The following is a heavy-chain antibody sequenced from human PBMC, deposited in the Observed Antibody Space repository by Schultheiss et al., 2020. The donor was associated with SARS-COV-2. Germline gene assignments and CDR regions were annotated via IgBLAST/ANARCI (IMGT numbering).Heavy chain of an antibody. CDR2: ISAYDGNT. D-gene: IGHD6-6*01. J-gene: IGHJ6*02. CDR1: GYTLTELS. Sequence: ASVKVSCKVSGYTLTELSMHWVRQAPGKGLEWMGWISAYDGNTNYAQKFQGRVTMTTDTSTSTAYMELRSLRSDDTAVYYCARDTFILPDSRISFSSSSVPNYYYYGMDVWGQGTTVTVSS. V-gene: IGHV1-18*01. CDR3: ARDTFILPDSRISFSSSSVPNYYYYGMDV.